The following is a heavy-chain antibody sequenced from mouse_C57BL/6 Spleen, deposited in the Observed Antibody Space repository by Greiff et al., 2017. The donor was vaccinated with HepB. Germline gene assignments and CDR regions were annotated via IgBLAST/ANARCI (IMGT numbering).Heavy chain of an antibody. CDR3: TGPYYYGSSSFAY. Sequence: EVQLQQFGGGLVQPGGSMKLSCVASGFTFSNYWMNWVRQSPEKGLEWVAQIRLKSDNYATHYAESVKGRFTISRDDSKSSVYLQMNNLRAEDTGIYYCTGPYYYGSSSFAYWGQGTLVTVSA. CDR1: GFTFSNYW. CDR2: IRLKSDNYAT. V-gene: IGHV6-3*01. J-gene: IGHJ3*01. D-gene: IGHD1-1*01.